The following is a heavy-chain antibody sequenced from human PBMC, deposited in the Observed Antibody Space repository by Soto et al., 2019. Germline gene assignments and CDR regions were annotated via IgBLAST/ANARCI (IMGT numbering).Heavy chain of an antibody. CDR3: AKGRKPDHDDGLCAFDS. Sequence: PSETLSLTCTVSGGSISRYHWSWIRQPPGKGLEWIGYIYYSGSTYYNPSLRSRVAISVDTSKNQFSLKVSSVTAADTAVYYCAKGRKPDHDDGLCAFDSWGQGVLVTVSS. CDR2: IYYSGST. J-gene: IGHJ4*02. D-gene: IGHD3-3*01. V-gene: IGHV4-59*01. CDR1: GGSISRYH.